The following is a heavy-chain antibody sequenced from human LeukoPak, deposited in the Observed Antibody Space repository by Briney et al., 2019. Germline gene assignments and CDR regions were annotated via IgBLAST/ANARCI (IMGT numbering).Heavy chain of an antibody. V-gene: IGHV1-24*01. CDR3: ARGPIVVVPARPFSDY. J-gene: IGHJ4*02. D-gene: IGHD2-2*01. CDR2: FHPEDGET. CDR1: GYTLSKLS. Sequence: ASVKVSCKVSGYTLSKLSMHWVRQAPGKGLELMGNFHPEDGETIHAQNFQVRVTLTEDTSTDTAYMELSSLRSEDTAVYYCARGPIVVVPARPFSDYWGQGTLVTVSS.